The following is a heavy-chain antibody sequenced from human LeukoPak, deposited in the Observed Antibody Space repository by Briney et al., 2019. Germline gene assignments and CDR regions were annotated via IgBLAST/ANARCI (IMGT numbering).Heavy chain of an antibody. CDR1: GFTFSSYS. CDR3: AREIVWATSIDY. V-gene: IGHV3-21*01. CDR2: ISSSSSYI. D-gene: IGHD2-8*01. J-gene: IGHJ4*02. Sequence: GGSLRLSCAASGFTFSSYSMNWVRQAPGKGLEWVSSISSSSSYIYYADSVKGRFTISRGNAKNSLYLQMNSLRAEDTAVYYCAREIVWATSIDYWGQGTLVTVSS.